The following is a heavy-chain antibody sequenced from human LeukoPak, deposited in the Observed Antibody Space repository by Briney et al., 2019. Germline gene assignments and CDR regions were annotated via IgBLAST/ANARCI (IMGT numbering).Heavy chain of an antibody. V-gene: IGHV1-18*01. Sequence: ASVKLSCKASGYTFTSYGISWVRQAPGQGLEWMGWISAYNGNTNYAQKLQGRVTMTTDTSTSTAYMELRSLRSDDTAVYYCAAGNYYDSSGYYHLGYFDYWGQGTLVTVSS. CDR2: ISAYNGNT. CDR1: GYTFTSYG. CDR3: AAGNYYDSSGYYHLGYFDY. J-gene: IGHJ4*02. D-gene: IGHD3-22*01.